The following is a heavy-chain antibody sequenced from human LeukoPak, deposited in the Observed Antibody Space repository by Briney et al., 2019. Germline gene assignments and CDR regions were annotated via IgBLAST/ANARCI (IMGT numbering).Heavy chain of an antibody. CDR2: INNDGSIT. D-gene: IGHD2-15*01. CDR1: EFTISRHW. Sequence: GGSLRLSCAASEFTISRHWMHWVRQAPGKGLVWVSNINNDGSITTYADSVKGRFTISRDNVKNTLFLQMNSLGAEDTALYYCARGWNTTPRSGFDIWGLGTMVTVSS. V-gene: IGHV3-74*01. J-gene: IGHJ3*02. CDR3: ARGWNTTPRSGFDI.